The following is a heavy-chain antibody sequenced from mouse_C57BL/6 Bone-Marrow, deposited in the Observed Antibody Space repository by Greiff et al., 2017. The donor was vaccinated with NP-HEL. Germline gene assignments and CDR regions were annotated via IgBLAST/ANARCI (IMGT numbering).Heavy chain of an antibody. CDR1: GFSLTSYG. Sequence: VQVVESGPGLVQPSQSLSITCTVSGFSLTSYGVHWVRQSPGKGLEWLGVIWSGGSTDYNAAFISRLSISKDNSKSQVFFKMNSLQADDTAIYYCARDYSYYFDYWGQGTTLTVSS. J-gene: IGHJ2*01. CDR2: IWSGGST. D-gene: IGHD2-13*01. CDR3: ARDYSYYFDY. V-gene: IGHV2-2*01.